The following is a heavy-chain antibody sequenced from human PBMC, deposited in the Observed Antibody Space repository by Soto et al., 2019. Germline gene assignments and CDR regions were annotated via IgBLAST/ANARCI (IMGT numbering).Heavy chain of an antibody. J-gene: IGHJ4*02. D-gene: IGHD6-19*01. CDR3: ARRGSLGWYFDY. CDR1: GGSISSGSDY. Sequence: PSETLSLTCTVSGGSISSGSDYWGWIRQPPGKGLEWIGSIFYTGTTYYNPSLKTRVTISIDTSKNQFSLRLSSVTAADTSVYYCARRGSLGWYFDYWGQGTLVTVSS. V-gene: IGHV4-39*01. CDR2: IFYTGTT.